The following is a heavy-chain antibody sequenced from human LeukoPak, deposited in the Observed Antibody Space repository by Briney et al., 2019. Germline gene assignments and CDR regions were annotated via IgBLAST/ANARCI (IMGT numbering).Heavy chain of an antibody. J-gene: IGHJ4*02. CDR3: ARDQPYYYDSSGPRGSRGYFDY. V-gene: IGHV3-74*01. Sequence: GGSLRLSCAASGFTFSSYWMHWVRQAPGKGLVWVSRINSDGSSTSYADSVKGRFTISRDNAKNTLYLQMNSLRAEDTAVYYCARDQPYYYDSSGPRGSRGYFDYWGQGTLVTVSS. CDR1: GFTFSSYW. CDR2: INSDGSST. D-gene: IGHD3-22*01.